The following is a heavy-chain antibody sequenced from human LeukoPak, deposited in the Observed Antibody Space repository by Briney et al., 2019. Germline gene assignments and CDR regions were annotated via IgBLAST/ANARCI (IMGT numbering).Heavy chain of an antibody. CDR2: ISGSGGST. CDR1: GFTFSSYA. V-gene: IGHV3-23*01. Sequence: SGGSLRLSCAASGFTFSSYAMHWVRQAPGKGLEWVSAISGSGGSTYYADSVKGRFTISRDISKNTLFLQMNSLRVEDTAVYYCAKDRDYYDTSGYYSSFDYWGQGTLVTVSS. CDR3: AKDRDYYDTSGYYSSFDY. J-gene: IGHJ4*02. D-gene: IGHD3-22*01.